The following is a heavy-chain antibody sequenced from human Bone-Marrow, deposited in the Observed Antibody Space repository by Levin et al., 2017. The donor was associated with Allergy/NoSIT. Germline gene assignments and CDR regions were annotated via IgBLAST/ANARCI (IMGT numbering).Heavy chain of an antibody. D-gene: IGHD3-3*01. CDR2: IKSNADGGTR. CDR1: GFTLSNGW. Sequence: GESLKISCAASGFTLSNGWMSWVRQAPGKGLEWVGRIKSNADGGTREYAAPVKGRFSFSRDDSKNILYLQMNSLKAEDTAVYYCTTDFWFGYFDHWGQGTLVTVSS. V-gene: IGHV3-15*01. CDR3: TTDFWFGYFDH. J-gene: IGHJ4*02.